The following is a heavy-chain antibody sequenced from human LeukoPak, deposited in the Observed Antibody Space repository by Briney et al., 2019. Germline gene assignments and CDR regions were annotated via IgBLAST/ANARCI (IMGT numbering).Heavy chain of an antibody. Sequence: PGGSLRLSCAASGFTFRSNTMSWVRQAPGRGLGWVSVISGSGSSTYYADSVKSRFTISRDNSMNTLYLQMNSLRAEDTAVYYCAKLRQRSFYCSSTSCLDAFDIWGQGTMVTVSA. J-gene: IGHJ3*02. CDR2: ISGSGSST. V-gene: IGHV3-23*01. CDR1: GFTFRSNT. CDR3: AKLRQRSFYCSSTSCLDAFDI. D-gene: IGHD2-2*01.